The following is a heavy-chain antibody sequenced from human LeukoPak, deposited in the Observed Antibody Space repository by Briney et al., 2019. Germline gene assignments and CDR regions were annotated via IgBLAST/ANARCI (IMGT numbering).Heavy chain of an antibody. D-gene: IGHD3-22*01. V-gene: IGHV4-39*07. CDR1: GGSISSSSYY. CDR2: IYYSGST. J-gene: IGHJ3*02. CDR3: ARDRSITMIVDDAFDI. Sequence: SETLSLTCTVSGGSISSSSYYWGWIRQPPGKGLEWIGSIYYSGSTYYNPSLKSRVTISVDTSKNQFSPKLSSVTAADTAVYYCARDRSITMIVDDAFDIWGQGTMVTVSS.